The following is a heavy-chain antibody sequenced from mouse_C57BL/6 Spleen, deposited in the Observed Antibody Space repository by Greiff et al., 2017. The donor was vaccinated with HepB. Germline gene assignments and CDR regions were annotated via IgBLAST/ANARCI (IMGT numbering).Heavy chain of an antibody. J-gene: IGHJ3*01. V-gene: IGHV1-52*01. CDR1: GYTFTSYW. D-gene: IGHD2-1*01. CDR2: IDPSDSET. CDR3: ARGTLGYGNYVAY. Sequence: VQLQQPGAELVRPGSSVKLSCKASGYTFTSYWMHWVKQRPIQGLEWIGNIDPSDSETHYNQKFKDKATLTVDKSSSTAYMQLSSLTSEDSAVYYCARGTLGYGNYVAYWGQGTLVTVSA.